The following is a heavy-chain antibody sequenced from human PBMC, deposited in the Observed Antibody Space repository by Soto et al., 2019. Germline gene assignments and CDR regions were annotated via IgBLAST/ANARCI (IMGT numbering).Heavy chain of an antibody. D-gene: IGHD5-12*01. CDR3: AIGEYSGYDPLADY. CDR2: ISSSSSYI. V-gene: IGHV3-21*01. Sequence: GGSLRLSCAASGFTFSSYSMNWVRQAPGKGLEWVSSISSSSSYIYYADSVKGRFTISRDNAKNSLYLQMNSLRAEDTAVYYCAIGEYSGYDPLADYWGQGTLVTVSS. J-gene: IGHJ4*02. CDR1: GFTFSSYS.